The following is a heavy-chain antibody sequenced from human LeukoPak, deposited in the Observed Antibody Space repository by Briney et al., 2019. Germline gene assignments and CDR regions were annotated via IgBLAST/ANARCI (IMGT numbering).Heavy chain of an antibody. CDR1: GFTFSSYG. CDR2: ISYDGSNK. D-gene: IGHD6-13*01. J-gene: IGHJ6*03. CDR3: ARSRAAATKKRGYYYYYYMDV. V-gene: IGHV3-30*03. Sequence: GGSLRLSCAASGFTFSSYGMHWVRQAPGKGLEWVAVISYDGSNKYYADSVKGRFTISRDNSKNTLYLQMNSLRAEDTAVYYCARSRAAATKKRGYYYYYYMDVWGKGTTVTVSS.